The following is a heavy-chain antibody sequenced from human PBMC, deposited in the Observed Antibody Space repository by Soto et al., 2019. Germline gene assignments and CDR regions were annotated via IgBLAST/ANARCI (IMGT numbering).Heavy chain of an antibody. CDR3: ARGAGVAYFDY. V-gene: IGHV3-30-3*01. Sequence: QVQLVESGGGVVQPGRSLRLSCAASGFTFSSYAMHWVRQAPGKGLEWVAVISYDGSNKYYADSVKGRFTISRDNSKNTLYLQMNSLRAEDTAVYYCARGAGVAYFDYWGQGTLVTVSS. D-gene: IGHD5-12*01. CDR2: ISYDGSNK. J-gene: IGHJ4*02. CDR1: GFTFSSYA.